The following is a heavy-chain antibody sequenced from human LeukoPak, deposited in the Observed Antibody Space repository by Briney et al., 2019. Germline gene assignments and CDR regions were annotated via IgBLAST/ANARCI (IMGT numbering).Heavy chain of an antibody. J-gene: IGHJ4*02. V-gene: IGHV1-2*02. CDR3: ARRGMDGSGSYYTFDY. CDR2: INPNSGGT. D-gene: IGHD3-10*01. CDR1: VYTFTGYY. Sequence: ASVKVSCKASVYTFTGYYMHWVRQAPGQGLEWMGWINPNSGGTNYAQKLQGRVTMTRDTSISTAYMELSRLRSDDTAVYYCARRGMDGSGSYYTFDYWGQGTLVTVPS.